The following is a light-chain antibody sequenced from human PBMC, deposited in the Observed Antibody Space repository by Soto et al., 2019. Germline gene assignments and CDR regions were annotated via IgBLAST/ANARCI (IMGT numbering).Light chain of an antibody. CDR2: DAS. CDR1: QSVSRN. V-gene: IGKV3-15*01. J-gene: IGKJ2*01. CDR3: QQYGDWPPDT. Sequence: EIVMTQSPATLSVSPGERATLSCRASQSVSRNLAWYQQKPGQPPRLLIYDASTRATGVPARFGGSGSGTEFTLTISGLXXXXXXXXYCQQYGDWPPDTFGQGTKVEI.